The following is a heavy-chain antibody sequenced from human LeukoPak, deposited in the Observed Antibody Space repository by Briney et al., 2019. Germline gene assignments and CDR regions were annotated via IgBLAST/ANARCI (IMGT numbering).Heavy chain of an antibody. Sequence: SQTLSLTCTVSGGSISSGDYYWSWIRQPPGKGLEWIWYIYYSGSTYYNPSLKSRVTISVDTSKNQFSLKLSSVTAADTAVYYCASSTPSRAFDIWGQGTMVTVSS. J-gene: IGHJ3*02. V-gene: IGHV4-30-4*08. CDR3: ASSTPSRAFDI. CDR1: GGSISSGDYY. CDR2: IYYSGST. D-gene: IGHD2-2*01.